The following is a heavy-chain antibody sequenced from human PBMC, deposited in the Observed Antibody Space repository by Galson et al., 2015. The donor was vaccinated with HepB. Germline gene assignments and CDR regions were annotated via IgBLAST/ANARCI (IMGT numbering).Heavy chain of an antibody. CDR3: ARDCSSTSCYTSGSSSGYMDV. CDR1: GFTFSSYG. V-gene: IGHV3-33*01. Sequence: SLRLSCAASGFTFSSYGMHWVRQAPGKGLEWVAVIWYDGSNKYYADSVKGRFTISRDNSKNTLYLQMNSLRAEDTAVYYCARDCSSTSCYTSGSSSGYMDVWGKGTTVTVSS. J-gene: IGHJ6*03. D-gene: IGHD2-2*02. CDR2: IWYDGSNK.